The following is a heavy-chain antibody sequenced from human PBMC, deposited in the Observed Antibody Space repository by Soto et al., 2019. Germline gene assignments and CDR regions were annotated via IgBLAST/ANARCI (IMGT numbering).Heavy chain of an antibody. CDR2: IKSITDGGTT. Sequence: GGSLRLSCAASGITFSNAWMTWVRQAPGKGLEWVGRIKSITDGGTTDYAAPMKGRFTISRDDSKDTLYLQMNNLKTEDTAVYHCTTDSADIVVVPATFGMDVWGQGTTVTVSS. CDR1: GITFSNAW. J-gene: IGHJ6*02. D-gene: IGHD2-2*01. V-gene: IGHV3-15*01. CDR3: TTDSADIVVVPATFGMDV.